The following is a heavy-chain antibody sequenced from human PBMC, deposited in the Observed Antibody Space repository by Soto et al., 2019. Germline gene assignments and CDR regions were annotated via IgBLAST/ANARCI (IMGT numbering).Heavy chain of an antibody. D-gene: IGHD6-19*01. J-gene: IGHJ4*02. CDR3: ARGAVAGEFDY. Sequence: SETLSLTCAVSGGSISSGGYSWSWIRQPPGKGLEWIGYIYHSGSTYYNPSLKSRVTISVDRSKNQFSLKLSSVTAADMAVYYCARGAVAGEFDYWGQGTLVTVSS. CDR2: IYHSGST. V-gene: IGHV4-30-2*01. CDR1: GGSISSGGYS.